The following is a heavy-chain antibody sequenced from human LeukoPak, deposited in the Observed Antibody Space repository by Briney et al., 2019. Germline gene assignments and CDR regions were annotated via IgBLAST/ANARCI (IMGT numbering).Heavy chain of an antibody. J-gene: IGHJ6*02. CDR2: ISYDGSNK. V-gene: IGHV3-30*03. D-gene: IGHD4-17*01. Sequence: GRSLRLSCAASGFTFSSYGMHWVRQAPGKGLEWVAVISYDGSNKYYADSVKGRFTISRDNSKNTLYLQMNSLRAEDTAVYYCASPDYGIDYYYYYGMDVWGQGTTVTVSS. CDR3: ASPDYGIDYYYYYGMDV. CDR1: GFTFSSYG.